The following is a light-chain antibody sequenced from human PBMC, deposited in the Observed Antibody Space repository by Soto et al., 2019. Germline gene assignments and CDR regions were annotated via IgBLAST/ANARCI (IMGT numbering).Light chain of an antibody. CDR1: QTVDNH. J-gene: IGKJ3*01. V-gene: IGKV3-11*01. CDR3: QQCNTSPFA. CDR2: ATS. Sequence: EVVLTQSPATLSLSPGERATLSCRASQTVDNHFTWYQQKPGQAPRLLISATSTRHTGVPGRFSASGSETDFTLTISSLQADDFATYYCQQCNTSPFAFGHGTKVDIK.